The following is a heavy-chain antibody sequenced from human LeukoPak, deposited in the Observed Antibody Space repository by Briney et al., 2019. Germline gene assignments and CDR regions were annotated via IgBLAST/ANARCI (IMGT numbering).Heavy chain of an antibody. J-gene: IGHJ5*02. V-gene: IGHV4-59*01. CDR1: GGSISSYY. D-gene: IGHD6-13*01. CDR3: ARGSIAAAEGSHWFDP. Sequence: PSETLSLTCTVSGGSISSYYWSWIRQPPGKGLEWIGYIYYSGSTNYNPSLKSRVTISVDTSKNQFSPKLSSVTAADTAVYYCARGSIAAAEGSHWFDPWGQGTLVTVSS. CDR2: IYYSGST.